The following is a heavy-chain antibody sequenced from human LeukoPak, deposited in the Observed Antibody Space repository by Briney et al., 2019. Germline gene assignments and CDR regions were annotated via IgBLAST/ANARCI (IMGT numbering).Heavy chain of an antibody. Sequence: SETPSLTCAVSGGSVSSDNWWSWVRQPPGKGLEWIGEVYRSGSTKYNPSLKSRITMSVDTSKNQFSLNLSSVTAADTAIYYCARDRAMSIWGQGTVVTVSS. J-gene: IGHJ3*02. CDR1: GGSVSSDNW. D-gene: IGHD5-18*01. V-gene: IGHV4-4*02. CDR2: VYRSGST. CDR3: ARDRAMSI.